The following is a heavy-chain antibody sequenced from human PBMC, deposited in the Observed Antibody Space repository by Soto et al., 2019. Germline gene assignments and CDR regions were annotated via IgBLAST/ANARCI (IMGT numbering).Heavy chain of an antibody. CDR2: IRSKAYGGTT. J-gene: IGHJ6*02. CDR1: GFTFGDYA. Sequence: GGSLRLSCTASGFTFGDYAMSWVRQAPGKGLEWVGFIRSKAYGGTTEYAASMKGRFTISRDDSKSIAYLQMNSLKTEDTAVYYCTRGSTGTTFHYYYGMDVWGQGTTVTVSS. V-gene: IGHV3-49*04. D-gene: IGHD1-7*01. CDR3: TRGSTGTTFHYYYGMDV.